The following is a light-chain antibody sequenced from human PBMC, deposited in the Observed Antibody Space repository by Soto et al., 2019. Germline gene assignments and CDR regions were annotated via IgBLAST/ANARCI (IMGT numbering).Light chain of an antibody. Sequence: EIVLTQSPGTLSLSPGERATLSCRASQSVSPYLAWYQHKPGQAPRLLIYGASSRATGIPDRFSGSGSGTDFTLTISRLEPEDFAVHFCQQYGSSPPVTFGPGTKVDIK. CDR3: QQYGSSPPVT. CDR2: GAS. J-gene: IGKJ3*01. CDR1: QSVSPY. V-gene: IGKV3-20*01.